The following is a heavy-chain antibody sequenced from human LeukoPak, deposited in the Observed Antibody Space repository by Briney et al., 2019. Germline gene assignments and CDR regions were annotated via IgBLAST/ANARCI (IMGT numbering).Heavy chain of an antibody. D-gene: IGHD4-17*01. J-gene: IGHJ4*02. V-gene: IGHV4-4*07. CDR3: ARHQRPITVTHFYY. CDR1: GRSISSYY. CDR2: IYTSGSP. Sequence: SETLSLTCTVSGRSISSYYWGWIRQPAGKGVEWVGRIYTSGSPYYNTSLKSRVTISVYTSQNQCSLKLSSVTAAHTAVYYCARHQRPITVTHFYYWGQGTLVTVSS.